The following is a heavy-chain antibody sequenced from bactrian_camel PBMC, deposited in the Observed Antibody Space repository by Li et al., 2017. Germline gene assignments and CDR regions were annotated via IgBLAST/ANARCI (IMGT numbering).Heavy chain of an antibody. CDR3: AAQDVLGH. Sequence: VESGGGLVQPGGSLRVSCEASGFTFSSYGMSWVRQASGKGLAWVSAINSGGGSTYYADSVKGRFTISRDNAKNTLYLQMSSLKTDDTAVYYCAAQDVLGHWGQGTQVTVS. CDR2: INSGGGST. V-gene: IGHV3S40*01. D-gene: IGHD1*01. J-gene: IGHJ4*01. CDR1: GFTFSSYG.